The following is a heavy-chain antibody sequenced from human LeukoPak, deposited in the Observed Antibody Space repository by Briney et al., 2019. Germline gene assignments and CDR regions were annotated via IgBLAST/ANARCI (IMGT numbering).Heavy chain of an antibody. CDR2: ITTSDGNT. Sequence: PGGSLRLSCAASGFTFSSYTMSWVRQAPGKGLEWVSTITTSDGNTYYADSVKGRFTVSRDNSKNTLYLQMNSLRAEDTAVYYCAKGPDCSSTSCYDGAFWYFDYWGQGTLVTVSS. J-gene: IGHJ4*02. V-gene: IGHV3-23*01. CDR3: AKGPDCSSTSCYDGAFWYFDY. CDR1: GFTFSSYT. D-gene: IGHD2-2*01.